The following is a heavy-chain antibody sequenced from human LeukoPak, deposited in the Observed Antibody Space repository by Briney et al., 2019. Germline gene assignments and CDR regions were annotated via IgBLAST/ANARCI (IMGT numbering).Heavy chain of an antibody. CDR3: ARVIGSYGDSAY. V-gene: IGHV3-48*04. Sequence: GGSLRLSCAASGFTFSSFSMNWVRQAPGKGLEWISYISSSSSSMYYADSVKGRFTISRDNAKNSLYLQMNSLTAEDTAVYYCARVIGSYGDSAYWGQGTLVTVSS. CDR1: GFTFSSFS. D-gene: IGHD4-17*01. CDR2: ISSSSSSM. J-gene: IGHJ4*02.